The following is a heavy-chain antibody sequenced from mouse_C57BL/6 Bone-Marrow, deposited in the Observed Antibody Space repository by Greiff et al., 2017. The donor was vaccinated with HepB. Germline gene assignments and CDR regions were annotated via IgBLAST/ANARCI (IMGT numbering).Heavy chain of an antibody. D-gene: IGHD2-1*01. CDR2: IYPGNSDT. CDR1: GYTFTSYW. CDR3: TREYGNSDYYYAMDY. Sequence: EVQRVESGTVLARPGASVKMSCKTSGYTFTSYWMHWVKQRPGQGLEWIGAIYPGNSDTSYNQKFKGKAKLTAVTSASTAYMELSSLTNEDSAVYYCTREYGNSDYYYAMDYWGQGTSVTVSS. J-gene: IGHJ4*01. V-gene: IGHV1-5*01.